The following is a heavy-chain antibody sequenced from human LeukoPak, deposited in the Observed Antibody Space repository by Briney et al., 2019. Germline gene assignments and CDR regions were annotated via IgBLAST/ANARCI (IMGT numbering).Heavy chain of an antibody. J-gene: IGHJ6*02. Sequence: GGSLRLSCAASGFSVSSNYVSWVRQAPGKGLEWVSVIYSGGSTYYADSVKGTFTISRDNSKNTLYLQMNSLRAEDTAVYYCARERYDYVWGSYRYISDYYGMDVWGQGTTVTVSS. V-gene: IGHV3-66*01. CDR1: GFSVSSNY. CDR2: IYSGGST. D-gene: IGHD3-16*02. CDR3: ARERYDYVWGSYRYISDYYGMDV.